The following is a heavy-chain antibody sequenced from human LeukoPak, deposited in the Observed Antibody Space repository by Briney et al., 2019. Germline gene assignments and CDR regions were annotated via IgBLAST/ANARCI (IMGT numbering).Heavy chain of an antibody. CDR2: ISGSGGST. CDR3: AKDFVTMVRGVMRGAVDY. CDR1: GFTFSSYA. J-gene: IGHJ4*02. D-gene: IGHD3-10*01. Sequence: GGSLRLSCAASGFTFSSYAMSWVRQAPGKGLEWVSAISGSGGSTYYADSVKGRFTISRDNSTNTLYLQMNSLRAEDTAVYYCAKDFVTMVRGVMRGAVDYWGQGTLVTVSS. V-gene: IGHV3-23*01.